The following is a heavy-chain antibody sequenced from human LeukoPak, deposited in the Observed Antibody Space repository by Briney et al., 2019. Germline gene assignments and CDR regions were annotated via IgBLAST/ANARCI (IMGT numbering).Heavy chain of an antibody. CDR3: ARIQEYYYYYMDV. Sequence: PGGSLRLSCVASGFTFSSYDIYWVRQAPGKGLEWVAFIRYDGSDKYYSDSVKGRFTISRDNSKNTLYLQMNSLRVEDTAVYYCARIQEYYYYYMDVWGKGTTVTVSS. CDR2: IRYDGSDK. CDR1: GFTFSSYD. J-gene: IGHJ6*03. V-gene: IGHV3-33*07.